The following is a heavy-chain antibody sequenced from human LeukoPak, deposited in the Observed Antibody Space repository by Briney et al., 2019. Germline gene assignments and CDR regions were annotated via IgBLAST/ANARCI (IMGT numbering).Heavy chain of an antibody. D-gene: IGHD6-13*01. CDR3: AKDGLYSSNLLRPNSGWYYFDY. J-gene: IGHJ4*02. CDR2: ISYDGNYK. Sequence: GRSLRLSCASSGFTFNTYGMHWVRQAPGKGLERVALISYDGNYKYYADSVKGRFTISRDNSKNTLYLQMNSLRAEDTAVYYCAKDGLYSSNLLRPNSGWYYFDYWGQGTLVTVSS. V-gene: IGHV3-30*18. CDR1: GFTFNTYG.